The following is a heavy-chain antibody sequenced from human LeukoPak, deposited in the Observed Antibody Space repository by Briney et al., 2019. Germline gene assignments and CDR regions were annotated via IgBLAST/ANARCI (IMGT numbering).Heavy chain of an antibody. CDR1: GFTFSGYS. CDR2: ISSSSRYI. J-gene: IGHJ4*02. CDR3: ARDSKASIVGATKDY. Sequence: GGSLRLSCAASGFTFSGYSMNGVREAPGRGGGWVSSISSSSRYIYYPDSVKGRFTISSDNAKHSLDLQMNSLRAEDTAVHYCARDSKASIVGATKDYWRQGALVTVSP. D-gene: IGHD1-26*01. V-gene: IGHV3-21*01.